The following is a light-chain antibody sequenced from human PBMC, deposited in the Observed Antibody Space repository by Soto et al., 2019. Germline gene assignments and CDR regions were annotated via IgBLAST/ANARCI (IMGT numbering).Light chain of an antibody. CDR1: QSVSSSF. J-gene: IGKJ1*01. CDR2: GAS. Sequence: ESVLTQSPGTLSLSPGERATLSCRASQSVSSSFLAWYQLKPGQAPRLLIYGASSRATGIPDRFSGSGSGTAFTHPISRLEPEDFAVYYCQQYDSSPWTFGQGTKVEIK. V-gene: IGKV3-20*01. CDR3: QQYDSSPWT.